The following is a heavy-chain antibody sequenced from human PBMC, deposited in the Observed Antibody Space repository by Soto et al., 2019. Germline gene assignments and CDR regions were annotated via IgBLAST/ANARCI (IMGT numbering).Heavy chain of an antibody. D-gene: IGHD1-1*01. CDR2: ISFNGIDT. J-gene: IGHJ4*02. CDR3: PRDIERIRGPHHNSVGPGH. CDR1: GFTFNSYA. Sequence: QVQLVESGGGVVQPGGSLTLSCAASGFTFNSYAMHWVRQAPGQGLEWVAVISFNGIDTYYADSVKGRVTISRDNSRNTVFLQMTRLITQDTAVFDCPRDIERIRGPHHNSVGPGHWGQATLVTVSS. V-gene: IGHV3-30*04.